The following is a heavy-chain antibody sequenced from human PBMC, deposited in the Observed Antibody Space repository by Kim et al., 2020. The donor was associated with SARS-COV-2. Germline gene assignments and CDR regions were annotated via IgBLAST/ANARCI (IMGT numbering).Heavy chain of an antibody. Sequence: RSSPSFQGQVTISADKSISTAYLQWSSLKASDTAMYYCARLEEIRFPGNYWGQGTLVTVSS. CDR3: ARLEEIRFPGNY. V-gene: IGHV5-51*01. D-gene: IGHD4-17*01. J-gene: IGHJ4*02.